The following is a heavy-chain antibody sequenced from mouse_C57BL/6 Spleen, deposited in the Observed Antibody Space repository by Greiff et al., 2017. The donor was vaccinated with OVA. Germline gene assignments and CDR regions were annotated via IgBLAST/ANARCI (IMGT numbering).Heavy chain of an antibody. V-gene: IGHV3-6*01. CDR1: GYSITSGYY. D-gene: IGHD2-2*01. CDR3: ARGGLRREDFAMDY. CDR2: ISYDGSN. Sequence: VQLKESGPGLVKPSQSLSLTCSVTGYSITSGYYWNWIRQFPGNKLEWMGYISYDGSNNYNPSLKNRISITRDTSKNQFFLKLNSVTTEDTATYYCARGGLRREDFAMDYWGQGTSVTVSS. J-gene: IGHJ4*01.